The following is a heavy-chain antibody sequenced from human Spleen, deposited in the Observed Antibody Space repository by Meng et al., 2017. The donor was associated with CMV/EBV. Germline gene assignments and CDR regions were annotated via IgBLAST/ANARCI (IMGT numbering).Heavy chain of an antibody. V-gene: IGHV4-34*01. D-gene: IGHD3-10*01. J-gene: IGHJ4*02. CDR3: ARDKGLELLGY. Sequence: SETLSLTCAVYGGSFSGYYWSWIRQPPGKGLEWIGEVYHSGSTNYNPSLKSRLTISVDTSKNEFSLKLSSVTAADTAVYYCARDKGLELLGYWGQGTLVTVSS. CDR2: VYHSGST. CDR1: GGSFSGYY.